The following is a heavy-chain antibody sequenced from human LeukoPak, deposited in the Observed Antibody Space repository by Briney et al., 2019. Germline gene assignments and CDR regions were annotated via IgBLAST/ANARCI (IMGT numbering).Heavy chain of an antibody. D-gene: IGHD1-14*01. CDR3: AKGYGQQLINNWFDP. CDR1: GFTFSSYG. Sequence: GRSLRLSCAASGFTFSSYGMHWVRQAPGKGLEWVAVISYDGSNKYYGDSVEGRFTISRDNSKNTLYLQMNSLRAEDTAVYYCAKGYGQQLINNWFDPWGQGTLVTVSS. J-gene: IGHJ5*02. CDR2: ISYDGSNK. V-gene: IGHV3-30*18.